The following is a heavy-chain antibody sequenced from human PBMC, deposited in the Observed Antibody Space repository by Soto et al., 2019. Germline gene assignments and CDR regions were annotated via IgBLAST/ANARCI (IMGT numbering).Heavy chain of an antibody. V-gene: IGHV4-59*08. J-gene: IGHJ6*03. D-gene: IGHD4-17*01. CDR2: IYYSGST. CDR3: ARLYSPTVTTNGYYYYYMDV. CDR1: GGSISSYY. Sequence: PSETLSLTCTVSGGSISSYYWSWIRQPPGKGLEWIGYIYYSGSTNYNPSLKSRVTISVDTSKNQFSLKLSSVTAADTAVYYCARLYSPTVTTNGYYYYYMDVWGKGTTVTVSS.